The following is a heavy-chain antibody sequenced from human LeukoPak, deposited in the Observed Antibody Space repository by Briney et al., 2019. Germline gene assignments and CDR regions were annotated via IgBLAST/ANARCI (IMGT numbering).Heavy chain of an antibody. D-gene: IGHD5-24*01. Sequence: SETLSLTCTVSGGSISSSSYYWGWIRQPPGKGLEWIGSIYYSGSTYYNPSLKSRVTISVDTSKNQFSLKLSSVTAADTAVYYCAAQMRRDGYKESFDYWGQGTLVTVSS. J-gene: IGHJ4*02. CDR1: GGSISSSSYY. V-gene: IGHV4-39*07. CDR3: AAQMRRDGYKESFDY. CDR2: IYYSGST.